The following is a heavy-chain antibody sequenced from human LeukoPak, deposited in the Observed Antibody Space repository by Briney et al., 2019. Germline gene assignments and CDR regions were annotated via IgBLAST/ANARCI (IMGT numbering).Heavy chain of an antibody. CDR2: IYYSGST. CDR1: GGSISSSSYY. J-gene: IGHJ4*02. V-gene: IGHV4-39*01. Sequence: SETLSLTCTVSGGSISSSSYYWGWIRQPPGKGLGWIGSIYYSGSTYYNPSLKSRVTISVDTSKNQFSLKLSSVTAADTAVYYCVQRNDGIGYWGQGTLVTVSS. D-gene: IGHD1-1*01. CDR3: VQRNDGIGY.